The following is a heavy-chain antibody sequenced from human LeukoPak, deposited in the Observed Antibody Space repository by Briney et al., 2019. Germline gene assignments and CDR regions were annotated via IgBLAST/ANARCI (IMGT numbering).Heavy chain of an antibody. CDR1: GGSFSGYY. J-gene: IGHJ2*01. CDR2: INHSGST. V-gene: IGHV4-34*01. Sequence: SETLSFTCAVYGGSFSGYYWSWIRQPPGKGLEWIGEINHSGSTNYNPSLKSRVTISVDTSKNQFSLKLSSVTAADTAVYYCATVTQYWYFDLWGRGTLVTVSS. D-gene: IGHD4-17*01. CDR3: ATVTQYWYFDL.